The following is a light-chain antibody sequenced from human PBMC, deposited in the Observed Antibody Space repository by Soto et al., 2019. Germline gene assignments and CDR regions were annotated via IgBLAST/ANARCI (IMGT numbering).Light chain of an antibody. CDR3: CSYAGSITSAYV. CDR2: DVS. CDR1: SSDVGGYNY. Sequence: QSALTQPASVSGSPGQSITISCTGTSSDVGGYNYVSWYQHHPGKAPKLMIYDVSNRPSGVSNRFSGSKSGNTASLTISGLQAEDEADYFCCSYAGSITSAYVFGTGTKVSVL. V-gene: IGLV2-14*03. J-gene: IGLJ1*01.